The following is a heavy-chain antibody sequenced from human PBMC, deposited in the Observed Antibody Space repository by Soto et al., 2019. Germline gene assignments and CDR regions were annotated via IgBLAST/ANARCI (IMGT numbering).Heavy chain of an antibody. Sequence: QVQLVESGGGVVQPGRSLRLSCAASGFTFSSYGMHWVRQAPGKGLEWVAVIWYDGSNKYYADSVKGRFTISRDNSKNTLYMQMNSLRAEDTAVYYCARDADYDSSGNMPNDAFDIWGQGTMVTVSS. CDR1: GFTFSSYG. D-gene: IGHD3-22*01. J-gene: IGHJ3*02. V-gene: IGHV3-33*01. CDR3: ARDADYDSSGNMPNDAFDI. CDR2: IWYDGSNK.